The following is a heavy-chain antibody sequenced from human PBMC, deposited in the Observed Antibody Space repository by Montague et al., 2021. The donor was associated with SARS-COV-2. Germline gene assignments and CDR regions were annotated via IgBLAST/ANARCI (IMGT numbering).Heavy chain of an antibody. CDR3: TGGLIRGDHGLDV. CDR1: GGSMNLYY. J-gene: IGHJ6*02. V-gene: IGHV4-4*07. CDR2: FYPSGST. D-gene: IGHD3-10*01. Sequence: SETLSLTCNVSGGSMNLYYWTWVRRPAGKGLERIGRFYPSGSTNFNPYLQSRVSMSVDMSKNQFSLILTSVTAADTAIYYCTGGLIRGDHGLDVWGQGTTVSVSS.